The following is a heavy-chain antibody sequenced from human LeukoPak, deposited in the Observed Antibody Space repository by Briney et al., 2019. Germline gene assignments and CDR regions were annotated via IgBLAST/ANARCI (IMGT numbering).Heavy chain of an antibody. V-gene: IGHV4-39*07. CDR1: GGSISSPGYY. J-gene: IGHJ4*02. CDR3: ARATGDIHIDY. D-gene: IGHD1-14*01. Sequence: SETLSLTCTVSGGSISSPGYYWGWIRQPPGKGLEWIGSMYYSGSTYYNPSLKSRVTISVDTSKNQFSLKLNSVTAADTAVYYCARATGDIHIDYWAQGTLVTVSS. CDR2: MYYSGST.